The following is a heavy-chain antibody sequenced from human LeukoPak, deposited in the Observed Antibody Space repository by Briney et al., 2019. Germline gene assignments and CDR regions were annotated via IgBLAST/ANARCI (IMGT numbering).Heavy chain of an antibody. J-gene: IGHJ4*02. V-gene: IGHV3-13*01. CDR3: AKAPLGRCTGVICYYFDY. CDR2: IDTAGDT. D-gene: IGHD2-15*01. CDR1: GFTFSSYD. Sequence: PGGSLRLSCAASGFTFSSYDMHWVRQATGKGLEWVSAIDTAGDTYYPGSVKGRFTISRENARNSLYLQMSSLRAGDTAVYYCAKAPLGRCTGVICYYFDYWGQGTLVTVSS.